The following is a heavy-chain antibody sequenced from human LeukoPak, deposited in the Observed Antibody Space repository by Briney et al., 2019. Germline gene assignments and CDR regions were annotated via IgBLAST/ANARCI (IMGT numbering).Heavy chain of an antibody. CDR2: ITPIFGTA. CDR1: GGTFDNYA. Sequence: SVKVSCKASGGTFDNYAFTWVRQAPGQGLEWMGGITPIFGTANYAQKFQGRVTITADESTSTAYMELSSLRSEDTAVYYCARLVSDYYYYGMDVWGQGTTVTVSS. D-gene: IGHD5/OR15-5a*01. J-gene: IGHJ6*02. CDR3: ARLVSDYYYYGMDV. V-gene: IGHV1-69*13.